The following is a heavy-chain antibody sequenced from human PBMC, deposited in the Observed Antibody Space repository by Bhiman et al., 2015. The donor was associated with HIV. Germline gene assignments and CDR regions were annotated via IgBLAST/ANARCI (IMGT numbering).Heavy chain of an antibody. D-gene: IGHD5-12*01. J-gene: IGHJ3*01. Sequence: EVQLVESGGGLVQPGGSLRLSCAASGFTFSSYEMNWVRQAPGKGLEWVSYISSSGSTIYYADSVKGRFTISRDNAENSLYLQMNSLRAEDTAVYYCARGAGGVWLSGVYAFDVWGQGTMVTVSS. CDR3: ARGAGGVWLSGVYAFDV. CDR2: ISSSGSTI. V-gene: IGHV3-48*03. CDR1: GFTFSSYE.